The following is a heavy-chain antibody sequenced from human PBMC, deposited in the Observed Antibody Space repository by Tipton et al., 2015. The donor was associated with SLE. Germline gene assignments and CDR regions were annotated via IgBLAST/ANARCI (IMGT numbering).Heavy chain of an antibody. V-gene: IGHV4-39*07. CDR2: ISHSGNT. D-gene: IGHD5/OR15-5a*01. CDR1: GVSIRTPTYY. J-gene: IGHJ3*02. CDR3: AGVSRDAFEI. Sequence: TLSLTCTVSGVSIRTPTYYWGWIRQPPGKGLEWIGTISHSGNTYSHTSLESRVTISVDTSQNQFSMSLSSVSAADTAVYYCAGVSRDAFEIWGQGAMVTVSS.